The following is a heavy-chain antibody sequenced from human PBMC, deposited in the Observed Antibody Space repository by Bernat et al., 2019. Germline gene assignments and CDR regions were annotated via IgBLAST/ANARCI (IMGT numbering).Heavy chain of an antibody. CDR2: IWYDGSNK. Sequence: QVQLVESGGGVVQPGRSLRLSCAASGFTFSSYGMHWVRQAPGKGLEWVAVIWYDGSNKYYADSVKGRFTISRDNSKNTLYLQMNSLRAEDTAVYYCARDLWGDCGDYHYYGMDVWGQGTTVTVSS. CDR3: ARDLWGDCGDYHYYGMDV. CDR1: GFTFSSYG. D-gene: IGHD4-17*01. J-gene: IGHJ6*02. V-gene: IGHV3-33*01.